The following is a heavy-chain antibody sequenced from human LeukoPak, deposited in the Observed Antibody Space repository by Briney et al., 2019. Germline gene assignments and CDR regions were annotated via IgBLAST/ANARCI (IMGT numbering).Heavy chain of an antibody. V-gene: IGHV5-51*01. D-gene: IGHD3-22*01. CDR1: GYTFTTYW. CDR3: ARQYYDSSGYVPYFDY. J-gene: IGHJ4*02. CDR2: IYPGDSDT. Sequence: GESLKISCKGSGYTFTTYWIGWVRQMPGKGLECMGIIYPGDSDTRYSPSLQGQVPISADKSTSTAYLQWSSLKASDTAMYYCARQYYDSSGYVPYFDYWGQGTLVTVSS.